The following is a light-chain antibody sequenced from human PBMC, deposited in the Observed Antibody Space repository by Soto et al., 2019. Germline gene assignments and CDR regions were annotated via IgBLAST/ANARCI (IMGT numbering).Light chain of an antibody. V-gene: IGLV1-40*01. J-gene: IGLJ1*01. CDR2: GNS. CDR1: SSNIGAGYD. CDR3: QSYDSSLIGWV. Sequence: QSVLAQPPSMXAAPGQRVTISCTGSSSNIGAGYDVHWYQHLPGAAPKLLIFGNSDRPSGVPDRFSGSKSGTSASLAISGLQAEDEADYYCQSYDSSLIGWVFGTGNKVTVL.